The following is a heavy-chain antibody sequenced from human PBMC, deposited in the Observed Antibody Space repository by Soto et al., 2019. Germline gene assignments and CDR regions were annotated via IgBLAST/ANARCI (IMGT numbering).Heavy chain of an antibody. CDR2: IIPILGIA. V-gene: IGHV1-69*08. Sequence: QVQLVQSGAEVKKPGSSVKVSCKASGGTFSSHTISWVRQAPGQGLEWMGRIIPILGIANYAQKFQGRVTITADKSTSTAYMELSSLRSEDTAVYYCARDHEYYYGSGSYSPGGMDVWGQGTTVTVSS. D-gene: IGHD3-10*01. CDR3: ARDHEYYYGSGSYSPGGMDV. CDR1: GGTFSSHT. J-gene: IGHJ6*02.